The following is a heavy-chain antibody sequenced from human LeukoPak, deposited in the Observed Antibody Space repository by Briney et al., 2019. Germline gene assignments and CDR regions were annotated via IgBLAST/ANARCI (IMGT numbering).Heavy chain of an antibody. V-gene: IGHV4-59*01. CDR2: IYYTGST. Sequence: PSETLSLTCTVSGDSISTYYWSWIRQPPGKGLEWIGYIYYTGSTSYNPSLKSRVTMSLDASKSQFSLELNSVTPADTAVYYCARGGNYWPQWWFDPWGRGTLVSVSS. D-gene: IGHD1-26*01. CDR1: GDSISTYY. CDR3: ARGGNYWPQWWFDP. J-gene: IGHJ5*02.